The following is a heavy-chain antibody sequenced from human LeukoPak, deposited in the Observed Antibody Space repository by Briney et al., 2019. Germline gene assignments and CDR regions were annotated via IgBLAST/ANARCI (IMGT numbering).Heavy chain of an antibody. V-gene: IGHV1-2*02. Sequence: ASVKVSCKASGYTFTGYYMYWVRQAPGQGLEWMGWINPNSGGTNYAQKFQGRVTMTRDTSISTAYMELSSLTSEDTAMYYCARVLVDTAMAYDHWGQGTLVTVSS. J-gene: IGHJ4*02. CDR3: ARVLVDTAMAYDH. CDR2: INPNSGGT. CDR1: GYTFTGYY. D-gene: IGHD5-18*01.